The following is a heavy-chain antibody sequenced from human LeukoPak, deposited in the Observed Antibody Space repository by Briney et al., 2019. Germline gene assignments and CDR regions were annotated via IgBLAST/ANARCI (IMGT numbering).Heavy chain of an antibody. CDR1: GFTFSSYG. CDR3: AKDSSGAARTLDAFDI. D-gene: IGHD6-6*01. Sequence: GGSLRLSCAASGFTFSSYGMHWVRQAPGKGLEWVAVISYDGSNKYYADSVKGRFTISRDNSKNTLYLQMNSLRAEDTAVYYCAKDSSGAARTLDAFDIWGQGTMVTVSS. V-gene: IGHV3-30*18. J-gene: IGHJ3*02. CDR2: ISYDGSNK.